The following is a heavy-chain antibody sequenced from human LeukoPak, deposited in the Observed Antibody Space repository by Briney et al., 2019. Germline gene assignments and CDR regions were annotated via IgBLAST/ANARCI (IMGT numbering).Heavy chain of an antibody. V-gene: IGHV4-59*01. D-gene: IGHD2-8*02. CDR2: IYHSGST. CDR3: ARDQVECTGRTCQSRVGFDF. CDR1: GGSISTYY. Sequence: SETLSLTCTVSGGSISTYYWNWIRQPPGKGLEWIGYIYHSGSTNYNPSLQSRVTISVDTSKNQFSLNLNSVTAADTAVYYCARDQVECTGRTCQSRVGFDFWGQGTLVTVSS. J-gene: IGHJ4*02.